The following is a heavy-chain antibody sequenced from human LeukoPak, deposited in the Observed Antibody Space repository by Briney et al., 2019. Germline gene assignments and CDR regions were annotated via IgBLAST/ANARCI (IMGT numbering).Heavy chain of an antibody. V-gene: IGHV4-59*01. CDR2: IYYSGST. D-gene: IGHD2-21*02. Sequence: SETLSLTCTVSSGSISSYYWSWIRQPPGKGLEWIGYIYYSGSTNYNPSLKSRVTISVDTSKNQFSLKLSSVTAADTAVYYCARDAVTAEDAFDIWGQGTMVTVSS. J-gene: IGHJ3*02. CDR1: SGSISSYY. CDR3: ARDAVTAEDAFDI.